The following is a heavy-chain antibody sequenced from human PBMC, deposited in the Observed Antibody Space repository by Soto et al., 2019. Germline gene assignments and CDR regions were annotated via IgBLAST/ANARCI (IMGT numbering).Heavy chain of an antibody. V-gene: IGHV3-48*02. D-gene: IGHD2-2*01. J-gene: IGHJ4*02. CDR1: GFTFSSYS. CDR3: ARELPSSMLLWY. CDR2: ISATGSTI. Sequence: GGSLRLSCAASGFTFSSYSMNWVRQAPGKGLEWVSYISATGSTIYYADSVKGRFTISRDNAKNSLYLQMNSLRDEDTAVYYCARELPSSMLLWYWGQGTLVTVSS.